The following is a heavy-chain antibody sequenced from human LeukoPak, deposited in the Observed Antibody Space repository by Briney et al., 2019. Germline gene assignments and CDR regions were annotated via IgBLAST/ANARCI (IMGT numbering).Heavy chain of an antibody. V-gene: IGHV1-18*01. D-gene: IGHD5-18*01. CDR3: AKGDKPVLAMVNFDY. J-gene: IGHJ4*01. CDR1: GYTFTSYG. Sequence: VASVKVSCKASGYTFTSYGISWVRQAPGQGLEWMGWISAYNGNTNYAQKLQGRVTMTTDTSTSTAYMELRSLRSDDTAVYYCAKGDKPVLAMVNFDYWGHGTLVTVSS. CDR2: ISAYNGNT.